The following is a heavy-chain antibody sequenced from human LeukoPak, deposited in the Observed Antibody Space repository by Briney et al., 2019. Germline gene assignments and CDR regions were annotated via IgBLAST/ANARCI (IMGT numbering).Heavy chain of an antibody. V-gene: IGHV3-7*01. CDR3: ARGESVTTPNYYYYYMDV. D-gene: IGHD4-17*01. Sequence: GGSLRLSCAASGFTFSSYWMSWVRQAPGKGLEWVANIKQDGSEKYYVDSVKGRFTISGDNAKNSLYLQMNSLRAEDTAVYYCARGESVTTPNYYYYYMDVWGKGTTVTVSS. CDR1: GFTFSSYW. J-gene: IGHJ6*03. CDR2: IKQDGSEK.